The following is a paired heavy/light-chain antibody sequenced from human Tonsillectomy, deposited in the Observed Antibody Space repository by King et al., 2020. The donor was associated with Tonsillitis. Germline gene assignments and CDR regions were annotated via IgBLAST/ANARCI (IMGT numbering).Light chain of an antibody. CDR1: QSIGSD. J-gene: IGKJ4*01. CDR2: AAG. V-gene: IGKV3-15*01. Sequence: EIVLTQSPATLSLSPGEPATLSCRASQSIGSDLAWCQQKPGQAPRLLIYAAGTRATDIPARFSGSGSGTEFTLSISSLQSEDFAVYFCQQYNKWPLTFGGGTKVEIK. CDR3: QQYNKWPLT.
Heavy chain of an antibody. J-gene: IGHJ6*03. Sequence: QVQLVESGGGVVQPGRSLRLSCAASGFTLGNYGMHWVRQAPGKGLEWVAVMSYDEDDHFYTDSVKGRFTVSRDNSKNTLYLEMNSLRTEDTAVYYCAKVPGYNFWDYMDVWGKGTTVTVSS. CDR3: AKVPGYNFWDYMDV. V-gene: IGHV3-30*18. CDR2: MSYDEDDH. CDR1: GFTLGNYG. D-gene: IGHD3-3*01.